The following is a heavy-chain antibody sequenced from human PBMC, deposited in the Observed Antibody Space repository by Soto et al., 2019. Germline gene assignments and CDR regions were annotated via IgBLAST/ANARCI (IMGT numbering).Heavy chain of an antibody. Sequence: SETLSLTCTVSGGSISSYYWSWIRQPPGKGLEWIGYIYYSGSTNYNPSLKSRVTISVDTSKNQFSLKLSSVTAADTAVYYCASLQALAVAGPDLPDYWGQGTLVTVFS. D-gene: IGHD6-19*01. J-gene: IGHJ4*02. CDR2: IYYSGST. CDR3: ASLQALAVAGPDLPDY. CDR1: GGSISSYY. V-gene: IGHV4-59*08.